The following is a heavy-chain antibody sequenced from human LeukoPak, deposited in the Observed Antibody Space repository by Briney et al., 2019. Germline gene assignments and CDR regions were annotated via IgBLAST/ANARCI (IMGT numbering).Heavy chain of an antibody. CDR1: GGSISNYY. CDR2: IYYSGST. CDR3: ARESVDLGYYYGMDV. J-gene: IGHJ6*02. V-gene: IGHV4-59*12. Sequence: SETLSLTCTVSGGSISNYYWSWIRQPPGKGLEWIGYIYYSGSTYYNPSLKSRVTISVDTSKNQFSLKLSSVTAADTAVYYCARESVDLGYYYGMDVWGQGTTVTVSS. D-gene: IGHD5-12*01.